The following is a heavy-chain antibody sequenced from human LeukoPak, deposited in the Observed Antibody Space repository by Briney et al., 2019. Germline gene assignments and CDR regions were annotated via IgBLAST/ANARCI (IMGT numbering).Heavy chain of an antibody. CDR2: IIPIFGTA. D-gene: IGHD5-24*01. CDR1: GGTFSSYA. Sequence: ASVKVSCKASGGTFSSYAISWVRQAPGQGLEWMGGIIPIFGTANYAQKFQGRVTMTRDTSISTAYMELSRLRSDDTAVYYCARDFRYGMATITAYWGQGTLVTVSS. J-gene: IGHJ4*02. V-gene: IGHV1-69*05. CDR3: ARDFRYGMATITAY.